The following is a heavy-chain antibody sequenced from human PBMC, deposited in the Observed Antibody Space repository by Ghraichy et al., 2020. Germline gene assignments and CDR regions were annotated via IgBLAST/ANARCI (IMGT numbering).Heavy chain of an antibody. CDR3: TRSSMRGLAGFDY. J-gene: IGHJ4*02. CDR2: IKQDGSEK. D-gene: IGHD5-12*01. Sequence: GGTLRLSCAASGFSFSSYWMSWVRQAPGKGLEWVANIKQDGSEKYYVDSVKGRFTISRDNAKNSLYLQMNSLRAEDTAVYYCTRSSMRGLAGFDYWGQGTLVTVSS. V-gene: IGHV3-7*01. CDR1: GFSFSSYW.